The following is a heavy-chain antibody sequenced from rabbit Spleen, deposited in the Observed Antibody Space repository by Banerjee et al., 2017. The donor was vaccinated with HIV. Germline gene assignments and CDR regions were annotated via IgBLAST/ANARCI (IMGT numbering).Heavy chain of an antibody. CDR3: ARDLPSVVGWNFNL. CDR1: EFSFSSNSY. CDR2: IYIGGGNT. V-gene: IGHV1S40*01. D-gene: IGHD1-1*01. Sequence: QSLEESGGGLVQPEGSLTLTCKASEFSFSSNSYMCWVRQAPGKGLEWIACIYIGGGNTYYATWARGRFTISKTSSTTVTLRMTSLTAADTATYFCARDLPSVVGWNFNLWGQGTLVTVS. J-gene: IGHJ4*01.